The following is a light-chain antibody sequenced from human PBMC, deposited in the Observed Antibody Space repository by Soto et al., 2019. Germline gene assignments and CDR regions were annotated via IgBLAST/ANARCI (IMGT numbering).Light chain of an antibody. Sequence: EIVLTQSPGTLSLSPGERATLSCRASQSVSSSFFAWYQQKPGQAPRLLIYGASSRATGIPDRFSGSGSGTDFTLTISRLEPEDCAVYYCQQYGSSPRTFGQGTTVAIK. CDR2: GAS. J-gene: IGKJ1*01. CDR1: QSVSSSF. V-gene: IGKV3-20*01. CDR3: QQYGSSPRT.